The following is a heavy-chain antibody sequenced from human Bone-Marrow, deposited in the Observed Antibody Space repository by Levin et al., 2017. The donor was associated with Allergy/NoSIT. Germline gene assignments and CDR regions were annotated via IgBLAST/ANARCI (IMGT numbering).Heavy chain of an antibody. V-gene: IGHV3-48*03. CDR1: GFSFNTHE. CDR3: ASRRWLGDFQEF. Sequence: GGSLRLSCATSGFSFNTHEMNWVRQAPGKGPEWISFISSSGNTIFYADSVKGRFNISRDIAANILFLQMDSLKTGDTATYFCASRRWLGDFQEFWGQGTLVTVSS. CDR2: ISSSGNTI. D-gene: IGHD3-10*01. J-gene: IGHJ4*02.